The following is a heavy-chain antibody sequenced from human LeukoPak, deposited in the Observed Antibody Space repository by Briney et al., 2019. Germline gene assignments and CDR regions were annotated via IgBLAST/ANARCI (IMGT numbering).Heavy chain of an antibody. J-gene: IGHJ4*02. D-gene: IGHD3-3*01. V-gene: IGHV1-2*02. CDR3: ARVGIFGVVIINYFDY. Sequence: ASVKVSCKASGYTFTGYYMHWVRQAPGQGLEWMGWINPNSGGTNYAQKFQGRVTMTRDTSISTAYMELSRLRSDDTAVYYCARVGIFGVVIINYFDYWGQETLVTVSS. CDR1: GYTFTGYY. CDR2: INPNSGGT.